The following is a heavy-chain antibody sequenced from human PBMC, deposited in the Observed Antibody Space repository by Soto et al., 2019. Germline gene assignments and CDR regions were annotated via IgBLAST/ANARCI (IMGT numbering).Heavy chain of an antibody. CDR2: ISSTSSTM. CDR1: GFTLSTYS. CDR3: ARHAPDY. Sequence: EVQLVESGGGLVQPGGSLRLSCAASGFTLSTYSMNWVRQAPGKGLEWVSYISSTSSTMYYAESVKGRFTISRDNAKNSLYLQMNSLRAEATAVYFCARHAPDYWGQGTLVTVSS. V-gene: IGHV3-48*01. J-gene: IGHJ4*02.